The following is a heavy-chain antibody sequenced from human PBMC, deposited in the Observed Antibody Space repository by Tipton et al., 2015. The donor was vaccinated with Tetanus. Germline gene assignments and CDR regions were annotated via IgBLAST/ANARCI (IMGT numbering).Heavy chain of an antibody. CDR2: ISPFTGDT. CDR1: GYTFTHYG. CDR3: ARDRAVPVQAYGTDV. J-gene: IGHJ6*02. D-gene: IGHD6-19*01. Sequence: QSGAEVKKPGASVKVSCKASGYTFTHYGISWVRQAPGQGLEWVGWISPFTGDTEYAQNLQDRLILTTDTSTATAYVEVRSLTSDDTAVYYCARDRAVPVQAYGTDVGGQGTSVTVSS. V-gene: IGHV1-18*01.